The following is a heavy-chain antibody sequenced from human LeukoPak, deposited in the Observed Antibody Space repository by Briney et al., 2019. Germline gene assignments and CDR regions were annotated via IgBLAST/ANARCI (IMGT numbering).Heavy chain of an antibody. J-gene: IGHJ5*02. V-gene: IGHV3-48*03. CDR3: ARGSSLGGSWFDP. D-gene: IGHD2-2*01. Sequence: GGSLRLSCSASGFIFSGYEMNWVRQAPGKGLEWVSYISSSGTTRYYADSVKGRFTISRDNAKNPLYLQMNSLRDEDTAVYYCARGSSLGGSWFDPWGQGTLVTVSS. CDR2: ISSSGTTR. CDR1: GFIFSGYE.